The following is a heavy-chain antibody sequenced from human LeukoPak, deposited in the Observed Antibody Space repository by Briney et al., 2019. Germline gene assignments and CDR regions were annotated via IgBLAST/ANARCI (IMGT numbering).Heavy chain of an antibody. J-gene: IGHJ4*02. Sequence: GASLRLSCAASGFTFSNHAMNWVRQAPGKGLEWVSGITGGGDVTYYTDSVKGRFTISRDNSKNTLYLQMNSLRVEHTAVYYCAKGLGWNSRRGWAYYFDFWGQGTLVTVSS. CDR2: ITGGGDVT. V-gene: IGHV3-23*01. D-gene: IGHD1-7*01. CDR1: GFTFSNHA. CDR3: AKGLGWNSRRGWAYYFDF.